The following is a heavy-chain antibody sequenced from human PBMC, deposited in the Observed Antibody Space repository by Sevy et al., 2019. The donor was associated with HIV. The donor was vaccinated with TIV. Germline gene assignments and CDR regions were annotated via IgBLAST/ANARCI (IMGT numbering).Heavy chain of an antibody. CDR2: INPNSGGT. J-gene: IGHJ6*03. Sequence: ASVKVSCKASGYTVTGYYMHWVRQAPGQGLEWMGWINPNSGGTNYAQKFQGRVTMTRDTSISTAYMELSRLRSDDTAVYYCARATLRSSWFYYYYYYMDVWGKGTTVTVSS. V-gene: IGHV1-2*02. D-gene: IGHD6-13*01. CDR1: GYTVTGYY. CDR3: ARATLRSSWFYYYYYYMDV.